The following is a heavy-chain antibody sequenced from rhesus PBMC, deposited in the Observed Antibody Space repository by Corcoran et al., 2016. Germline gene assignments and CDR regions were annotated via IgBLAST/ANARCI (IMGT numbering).Heavy chain of an antibody. J-gene: IGHJ4*01. D-gene: IGHD6-25*01. V-gene: IGHV3S5*01. CDR2: INRGGGST. CDR3: ARHRIAAAGRRYYFDY. CDR1: GFTFSSYG. Sequence: EVQLVETGGGLVQPGGSLKLSCAVSGFTFSSYGMTWVRQAPGKGLEWVSRINRGGGSTSYADSVKGRCTISRDNSKNTLSLQMNSLRAEDTAVYYCARHRIAAAGRRYYFDYWGQGLLVTVSS.